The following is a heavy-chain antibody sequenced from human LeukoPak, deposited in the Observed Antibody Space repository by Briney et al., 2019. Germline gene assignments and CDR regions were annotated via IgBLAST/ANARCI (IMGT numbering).Heavy chain of an antibody. V-gene: IGHV3-23*01. J-gene: IGHJ3*02. CDR1: GFTFGSYT. D-gene: IGHD3-10*01. CDR3: AKSPADSGANAFDI. Sequence: GSLRLSCAGSGFTFGSYTMSWVRQAPGKGLEWVSSLSGSGGATYYADSVKGRVTISRDNSKNTLYLQMSSLRAEDTAVYYCAKSPADSGANAFDIWGRGTVVTVSS. CDR2: LSGSGGAT.